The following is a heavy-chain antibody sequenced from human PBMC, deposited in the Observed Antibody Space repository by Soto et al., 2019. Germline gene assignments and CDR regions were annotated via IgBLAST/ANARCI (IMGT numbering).Heavy chain of an antibody. CDR3: ARGYYYGSGSYGTAAGQFDY. D-gene: IGHD3-10*01. J-gene: IGHJ4*02. V-gene: IGHV3-33*01. CDR1: GFTFSSYG. CDR2: IWYDGSNK. Sequence: GSLRLSCAASGFTFSSYGMHWVRQAPGKGLEWVAVIWYDGSNKYYADSVKGRFTISRDNSKNTLYLQMNSLRAEDTAVYYCARGYYYGSGSYGTAAGQFDYWGQGTLVTVSS.